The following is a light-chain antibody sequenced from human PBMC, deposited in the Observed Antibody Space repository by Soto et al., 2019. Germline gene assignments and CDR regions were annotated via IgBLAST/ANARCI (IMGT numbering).Light chain of an antibody. Sequence: QSVLTQPSSVSGSPGQSITISCTGTSSDVGGYNYVSWYQQHPVKAPKLMIYEVSNRPSGVSNRFSGSKSGNTAYLTISGLQAEDEADYYCSSYTSSSLYVFGTGTKV. CDR3: SSYTSSSLYV. CDR2: EVS. V-gene: IGLV2-14*01. J-gene: IGLJ1*01. CDR1: SSDVGGYNY.